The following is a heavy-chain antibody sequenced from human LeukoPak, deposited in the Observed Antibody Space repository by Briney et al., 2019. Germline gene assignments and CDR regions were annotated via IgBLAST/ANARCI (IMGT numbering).Heavy chain of an antibody. J-gene: IGHJ4*02. CDR3: ARHVSLGENFDY. D-gene: IGHD3-10*01. Sequence: GGSLTLSCSASGFNLSNSWMSWFRQAPGQRLAWVASIKDDGSDTYYLGSVKGRFTISRDNAKTSLFLQRDGLRADDTAVFFCARHVSLGENFDYGGRGTLATVSS. CDR2: IKDDGSDT. V-gene: IGHV3-7*01. CDR1: GFNLSNSW.